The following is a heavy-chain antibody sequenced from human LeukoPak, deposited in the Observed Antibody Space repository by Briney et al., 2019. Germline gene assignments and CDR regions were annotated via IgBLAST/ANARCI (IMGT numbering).Heavy chain of an antibody. CDR1: GGSISSGSYY. J-gene: IGHJ4*02. CDR3: ARLWGGYVGY. CDR2: IYTSGST. V-gene: IGHV4-61*02. Sequence: SQTLSLTCTVSGGSISSGSYYWSWIRQPAGKGLEWIGRIYTSGSTNYNPSLKSRVTISVDTSKNQFSLKLSSVTAADTAVYYCARLWGGYVGYWGQGTLVTVSP. D-gene: IGHD5-12*01.